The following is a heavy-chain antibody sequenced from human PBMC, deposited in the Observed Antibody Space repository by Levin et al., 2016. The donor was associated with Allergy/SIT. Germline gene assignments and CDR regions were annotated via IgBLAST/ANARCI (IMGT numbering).Heavy chain of an antibody. D-gene: IGHD1-1*01. CDR2: IDGTSSYI. Sequence: GESLKISCAASGFAFSSNAMSYLRQAPGKGLEWVSSIDGTSSYIYYAVSVRGRFTISRDNAKTSLFLQMNNLRAEDTGVYYCAKLKAKLLATGAFDIWGQGTMVTVSP. J-gene: IGHJ3*02. CDR3: AKLKAKLLATGAFDI. CDR1: GFAFSSNA. V-gene: IGHV3-21*01.